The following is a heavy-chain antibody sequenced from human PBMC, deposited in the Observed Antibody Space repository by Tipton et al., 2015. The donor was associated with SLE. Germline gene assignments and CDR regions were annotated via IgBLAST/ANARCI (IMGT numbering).Heavy chain of an antibody. CDR2: ISSSGSISSSGSTI. Sequence: SLRLSCAASGFTFSIYEMNWVRQAPGKGLEWVSYISSSGSISSSGSTIYYADSVKGRFTISRDNAKNSLYLQMNSLRAEDTAVYYCARQRWLQGGDAFDIWGQGTMVTVSS. J-gene: IGHJ3*02. CDR1: GFTFSIYE. D-gene: IGHD5-24*01. V-gene: IGHV3-48*03. CDR3: ARQRWLQGGDAFDI.